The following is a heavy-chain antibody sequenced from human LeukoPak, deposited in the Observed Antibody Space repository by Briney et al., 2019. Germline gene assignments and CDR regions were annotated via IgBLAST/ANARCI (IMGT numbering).Heavy chain of an antibody. CDR2: ISYDGSNK. CDR3: AKEGPPFDY. CDR1: GFTFSNYW. V-gene: IGHV3-30*18. J-gene: IGHJ4*02. Sequence: GGSLRLSCAASGFTFSNYWMSWVRQAPGKGLEWVAVISYDGSNKYYADSVKGRFTISRDNSKNTLYLQMNSLRAEDTAVYYCAKEGPPFDYWGQGTLVTVSS.